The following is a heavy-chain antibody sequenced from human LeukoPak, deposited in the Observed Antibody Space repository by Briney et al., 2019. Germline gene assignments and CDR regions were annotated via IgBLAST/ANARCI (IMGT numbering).Heavy chain of an antibody. CDR1: GFSFSSYS. J-gene: IGHJ3*02. CDR3: ARGLYYYGTDAFDI. V-gene: IGHV3-21*01. D-gene: IGHD3-16*01. CDR2: ISASGNYI. Sequence: PGGSLRLSCAAPGFSFSSYSMNWVRQAPGRGLEWVSSISASGNYIYYADSVKGRFTIPRDSAENSLYLQMNSLRAEDTAVYYCARGLYYYGTDAFDIWGQGTMVTVS.